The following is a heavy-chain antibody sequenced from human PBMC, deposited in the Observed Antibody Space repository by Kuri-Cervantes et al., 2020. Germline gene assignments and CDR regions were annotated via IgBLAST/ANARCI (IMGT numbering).Heavy chain of an antibody. D-gene: IGHD3-22*01. CDR1: GFTFSDYY. V-gene: IGHV3-11*04. CDR2: ISSSGSTI. Sequence: LSLTCAASGFTFSDYYMSWIRQAPGKGLEWVSYISSSGSTIYYADSVKGRFTISRDNSKNTLYLQMNSLRAEDTAVYYCAKDVGYYDSSGYYSWGYFQHWGQGTLVTVSS. J-gene: IGHJ1*01. CDR3: AKDVGYYDSSGYYSWGYFQH.